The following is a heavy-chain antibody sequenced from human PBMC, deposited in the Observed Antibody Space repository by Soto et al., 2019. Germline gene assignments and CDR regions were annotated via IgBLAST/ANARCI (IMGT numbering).Heavy chain of an antibody. CDR3: ARDDYYGSGPFYP. CDR1: GLSVGTNY. J-gene: IGHJ5*02. Sequence: EMQLVETGGGLVQPGGSLRLSCVASGLSVGTNYMTWVRQAPGKGLEWVSALYSGGSTYYADSVRGRFTISRDNSKNTVALQMNSLRAEDTAVYVCARDDYYGSGPFYPWSQGNLVTVSA. CDR2: LYSGGST. D-gene: IGHD3-10*01. V-gene: IGHV3-66*01.